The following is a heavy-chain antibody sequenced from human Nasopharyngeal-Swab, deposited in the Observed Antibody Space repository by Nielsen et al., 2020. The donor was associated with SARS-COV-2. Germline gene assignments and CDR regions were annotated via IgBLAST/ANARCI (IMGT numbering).Heavy chain of an antibody. Sequence: GGSLRLSCAASGFTFSSYSMNWVRQAPGKGLEWVSSISSSSSYIYYADSVKGRFTISRDNAKNSLYLQMNSLRAEDTAVYYCARDSQYSSSWYLIDYWGQGTLVTVSS. J-gene: IGHJ4*02. CDR2: ISSSSSYI. D-gene: IGHD6-13*01. CDR3: ARDSQYSSSWYLIDY. V-gene: IGHV3-21*01. CDR1: GFTFSSYS.